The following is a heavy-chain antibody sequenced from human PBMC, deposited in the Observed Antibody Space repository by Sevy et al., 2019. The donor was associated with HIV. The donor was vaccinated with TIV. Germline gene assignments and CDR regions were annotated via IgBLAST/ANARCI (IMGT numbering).Heavy chain of an antibody. CDR3: ERDRGAWGV. CDR1: GGSISSYY. D-gene: IGHD3-16*01. J-gene: IGHJ6*04. V-gene: IGHV4-59*01. Sequence: SETLSLTCTVSGGSISSYYWSWIRQPPGKGLEWIGYIYYSGSTNYNPSLKSRVTISVDTSKNQFSLKLSSVTAADTAVYYCERDRGAWGVWGKGTTVTVSS. CDR2: IYYSGST.